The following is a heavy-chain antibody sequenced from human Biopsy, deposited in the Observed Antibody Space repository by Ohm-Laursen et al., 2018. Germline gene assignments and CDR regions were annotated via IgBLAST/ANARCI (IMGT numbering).Heavy chain of an antibody. CDR1: GGSFTGHY. CDR2: ISYTGYT. Sequence: SETLSLTCTVSGGSFTGHYWSWIRQPPGKGLEWIGHISYTGYTSYNASLKSRVTISVDTSRNPFSLRLSSLTAADTAVYYCVRGGSGSFPFDYWGPGTLVTVSS. D-gene: IGHD3-10*01. V-gene: IGHV4-59*11. CDR3: VRGGSGSFPFDY. J-gene: IGHJ4*02.